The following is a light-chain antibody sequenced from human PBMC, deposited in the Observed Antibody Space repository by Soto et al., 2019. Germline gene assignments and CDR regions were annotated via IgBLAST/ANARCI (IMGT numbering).Light chain of an antibody. V-gene: IGKV2-30*01. CDR1: QSLAYSDGNTY. CDR3: MQGTHWPPYT. CDR2: KVS. J-gene: IGKJ2*01. Sequence: DVVMTQSPLSLPVTLGQPASISCRSSQSLAYSDGNTYLNWFQQRPGQSPRRLIYKVSNRDSGVPDRVSGSGSGTDFTLRISRVEAEYVGVYYCMQGTHWPPYTFGQGTKLEI.